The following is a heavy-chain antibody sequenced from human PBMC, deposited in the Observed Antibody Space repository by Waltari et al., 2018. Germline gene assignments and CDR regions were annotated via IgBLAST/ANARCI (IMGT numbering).Heavy chain of an antibody. J-gene: IGHJ4*02. CDR1: GGSISSYY. CDR2: IYYSGST. CDR3: ARVGLGGGDFLDY. D-gene: IGHD2-21*02. Sequence: QVQLQESGPGLVKPSETLSLTCTVSGGSISSYYWSWIRQPPGKGLECIGYIYYSGSTNYNPSLKSRVTISVDTSKNQFSLKLSSVTAADTAVYYCARVGLGGGDFLDYWGQGTLVTVSS. V-gene: IGHV4-59*01.